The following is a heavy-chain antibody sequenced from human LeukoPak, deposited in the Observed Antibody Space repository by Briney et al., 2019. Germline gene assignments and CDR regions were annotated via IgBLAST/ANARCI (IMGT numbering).Heavy chain of an antibody. Sequence: PGGSLRLSCAASGFTFSSYAMHWVRQAPGKGLEWVAVISYDGSNKYYADSVKGRFTISRDNSKNTLYLQMNTLRAEDTAIYYCAKFRPITSVAGTIFHYWGQGTLVTVSS. CDR3: AKFRPITSVAGTIFHY. CDR1: GFTFSSYA. CDR2: ISYDGSNK. V-gene: IGHV3-30*07. D-gene: IGHD6-19*01. J-gene: IGHJ4*02.